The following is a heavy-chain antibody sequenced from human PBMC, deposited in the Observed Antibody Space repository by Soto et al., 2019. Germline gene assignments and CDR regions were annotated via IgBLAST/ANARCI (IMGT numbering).Heavy chain of an antibody. CDR2: INSDGSST. Sequence: EVQLVESGGGLVQPGGSLRLSCAASGFTFSSYWMHWVRQAPGKGLVWVSRINSDGSSTSYADSVKGRFTISRDNAKNTLYQQMNSLGAEDTAVYYCAKGGSGSMDVWGQGTTVTVSS. D-gene: IGHD3-10*01. CDR3: AKGGSGSMDV. V-gene: IGHV3-74*01. CDR1: GFTFSSYW. J-gene: IGHJ6*02.